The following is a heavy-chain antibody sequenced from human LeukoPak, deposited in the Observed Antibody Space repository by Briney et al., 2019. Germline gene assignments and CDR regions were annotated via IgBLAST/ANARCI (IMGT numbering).Heavy chain of an antibody. CDR2: ITTSNYI. CDR3: VREQARGGSFDY. CDR1: GFAFGSHS. D-gene: IGHD2-15*01. Sequence: GGSLRLSCVVSGFAFGSHSVNWVRQAPGKGLEWVLSITTSNYIFYADSVEGRFTISRDNAKNSLYLQMNGLRAEDTAVYYCVREQARGGSFDYWGQGTLVTVSS. J-gene: IGHJ4*02. V-gene: IGHV3-21*01.